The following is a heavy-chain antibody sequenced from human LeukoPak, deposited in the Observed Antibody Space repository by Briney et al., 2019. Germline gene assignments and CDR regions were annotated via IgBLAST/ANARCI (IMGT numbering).Heavy chain of an antibody. Sequence: PGGPLRLSCAASGFTFSSYWMTWVRQAPGKGLEWVANIKHDGSEEYYVDSVKGRFTISRDNAKNSLYLQMNSLRAEDTAVYYCARTLGYCSSTNCFLTFDYWGQGTLVTVSS. CDR1: GFTFSSYW. V-gene: IGHV3-7*04. D-gene: IGHD2-2*01. J-gene: IGHJ4*02. CDR3: ARTLGYCSSTNCFLTFDY. CDR2: IKHDGSEE.